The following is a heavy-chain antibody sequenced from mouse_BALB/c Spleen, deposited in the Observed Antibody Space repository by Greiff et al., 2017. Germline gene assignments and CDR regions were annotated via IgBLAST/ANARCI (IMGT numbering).Heavy chain of an antibody. CDR2: IHPSDSET. J-gene: IGHJ2*01. V-gene: IGHV1S82*01. CDR3: ARADELDGYYDDLDD. CDR1: GYSFTSYW. Sequence: QVQLQQPGAELVRPGASVKLSCKASGYSFTSYWMNWVKQRPGQGLEWIGMIHPSDSETRLNQKFKDKATLTGDKSSSPAYMQLSSPTSADAAVYYGARADELDGYYDDLDDWGQGTTLTVAA. D-gene: IGHD2-3*01.